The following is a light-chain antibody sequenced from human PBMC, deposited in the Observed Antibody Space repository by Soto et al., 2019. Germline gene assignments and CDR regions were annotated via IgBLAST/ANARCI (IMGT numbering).Light chain of an antibody. Sequence: DIQMTHSPSTLSASAGDRVTITFRSSESISTWLAWYQQKPGKAPKVLIHDASSLEGGVPSRFSGSGSGTEFTLTISSLQADDFATYYCQQYTSYWTFGQGTKVDIK. V-gene: IGKV1-5*01. CDR3: QQYTSYWT. CDR2: DAS. J-gene: IGKJ1*01. CDR1: ESISTW.